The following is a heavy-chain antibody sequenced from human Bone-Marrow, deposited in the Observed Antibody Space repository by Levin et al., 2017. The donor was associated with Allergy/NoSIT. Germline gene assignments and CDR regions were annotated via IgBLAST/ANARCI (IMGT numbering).Heavy chain of an antibody. CDR2: IKSKADGGTT. J-gene: IGHJ5*02. CDR3: TTPDCVDSRGYYPPKCGS. CDR1: GFPFDYAS. V-gene: IGHV3-15*01. D-gene: IGHD3-22*01. Sequence: LSLTCAASGFPFDYASMSWVRQAPGKGLEWVGRIKSKADGGTTDYAAPVKGRFTISRDDSKNTLYLQMNSLKTEDTAVYYCTTPDCVDSRGYYPPKCGSWGQGTLVTVSS.